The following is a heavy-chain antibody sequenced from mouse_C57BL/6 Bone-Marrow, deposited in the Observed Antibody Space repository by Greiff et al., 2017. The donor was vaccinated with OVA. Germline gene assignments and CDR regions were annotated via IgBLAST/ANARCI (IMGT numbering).Heavy chain of an antibody. CDR3: AERITTVPFAY. CDR1: GYTFTDYY. Sequence: VQLQQSGPELVKPGASVKISCKASGYTFTDYYMNWVKQSHGKSLEWIGDINPNNGGTSYNQKFKGKATLTVDKSSSTAYMELRSLTSEDSAVYYCAERITTVPFAYWGQGTLVTVSA. D-gene: IGHD1-1*01. CDR2: INPNNGGT. V-gene: IGHV1-26*01. J-gene: IGHJ3*01.